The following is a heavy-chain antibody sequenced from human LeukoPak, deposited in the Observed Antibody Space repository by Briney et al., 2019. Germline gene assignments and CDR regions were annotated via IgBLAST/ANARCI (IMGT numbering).Heavy chain of an antibody. J-gene: IGHJ4*02. Sequence: GGSLRLSCAASGFTVSSYEMNWVRQAPGKGLEWGSYIGSSGSSIYSADSVKGRFTISRDNAKNSLYLQMNSLGAEDKDVYYCARGSFGFLGWFGELWVWGQGTLVTVSS. CDR2: IGSSGSSI. V-gene: IGHV3-48*03. CDR1: GFTVSSYE. D-gene: IGHD3-10*01. CDR3: ARGSFGFLGWFGELWV.